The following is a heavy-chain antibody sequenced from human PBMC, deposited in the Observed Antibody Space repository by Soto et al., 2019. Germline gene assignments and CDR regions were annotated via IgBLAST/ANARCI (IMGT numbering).Heavy chain of an antibody. CDR1: GGSFSDYS. CDR3: ARDRITGLFDY. D-gene: IGHD2-8*02. J-gene: IGHJ4*02. Sequence: SETLSLTCAVYGGSFSDYSWTWIRQPPGTGLEWIGEINHSGSTNYNPSLKSRITISVDTSKNQFSLKLTSVTAADTAVYYCARDRITGLFDYWGQGTLVTVSS. CDR2: INHSGST. V-gene: IGHV4-34*01.